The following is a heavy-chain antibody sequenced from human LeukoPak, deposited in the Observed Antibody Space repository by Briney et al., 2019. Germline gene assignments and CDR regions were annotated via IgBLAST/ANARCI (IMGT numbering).Heavy chain of an antibody. CDR3: AGTVGATVGGIFDY. V-gene: IGHV3-21*01. J-gene: IGHJ4*02. CDR2: ISSSSYI. CDR1: GFTFSSYS. Sequence: PGGSLRLSCAASGFTFSSYSMNWVRQAPGKGLEWVSSISSSSYIYYADSVKGRFTISRDNAKNSLYLQMNSLRAEDTAVYYCAGTVGATVGGIFDYWGQGTLVTVSS. D-gene: IGHD1-26*01.